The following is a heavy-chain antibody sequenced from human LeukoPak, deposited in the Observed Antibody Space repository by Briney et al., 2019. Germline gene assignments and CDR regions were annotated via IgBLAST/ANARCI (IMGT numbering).Heavy chain of an antibody. Sequence: PSETLSLTCTVSGGSISSYYWSWIRQPPGKGLEWIGYIYYSGSTNYNPSLKSRVTISVDTSKNQFSLKVTSVTAADTAVYYCAREQWLPRGAFDIWGQGTTVSVSS. CDR3: AREQWLPRGAFDI. V-gene: IGHV4-59*01. J-gene: IGHJ3*02. CDR1: GGSISSYY. CDR2: IYYSGST. D-gene: IGHD5-12*01.